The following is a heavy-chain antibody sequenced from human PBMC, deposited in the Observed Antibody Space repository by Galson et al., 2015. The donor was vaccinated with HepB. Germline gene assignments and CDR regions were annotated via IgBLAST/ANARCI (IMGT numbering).Heavy chain of an antibody. Sequence: SETLSLTCAVYGGSFSGYYWSWIRQPPGKGLEWIGEINHSGSTNYNPSLKSRVTISVDTSKNQFSLKLSSVTAADTAVYYCAGNVGRTFGYWGQGTLVTVSS. CDR2: INHSGST. V-gene: IGHV4-34*01. D-gene: IGHD3-16*01. CDR3: AGNVGRTFGY. CDR1: GGSFSGYY. J-gene: IGHJ4*02.